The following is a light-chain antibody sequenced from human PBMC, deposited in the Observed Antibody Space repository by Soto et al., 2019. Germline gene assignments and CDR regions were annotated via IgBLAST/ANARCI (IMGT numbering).Light chain of an antibody. Sequence: QAVVTQEPSFSVSPGGTVILTCGLTSGSVSTSYYPSWYQQSPGLAPRTLIYNTTTRSSGVPDRFSGAILGNKAALTITGAQSDDESDYLCALYVGSVTVVFGGGTTLTVL. CDR3: ALYVGSVTVV. V-gene: IGLV8-61*01. J-gene: IGLJ2*01. CDR1: SGSVSTSYY. CDR2: NTT.